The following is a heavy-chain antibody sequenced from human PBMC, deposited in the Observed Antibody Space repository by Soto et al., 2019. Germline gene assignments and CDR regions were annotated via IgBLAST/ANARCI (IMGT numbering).Heavy chain of an antibody. J-gene: IGHJ4*02. CDR2: VYYSGNT. V-gene: IGHV4-59*01. D-gene: IGHD3-16*01. CDR3: ARSGHIFEGVV. CDR1: GASMTNYY. Sequence: SETLSLTCTVSGASMTNYYGSWIRQSPRKGLEHIGYVYYSGNTYYSPSLESRATLSIDTANNQFSLTLTSLTAADTAIYYCARSGHIFEGVVWGQGILVTVSS.